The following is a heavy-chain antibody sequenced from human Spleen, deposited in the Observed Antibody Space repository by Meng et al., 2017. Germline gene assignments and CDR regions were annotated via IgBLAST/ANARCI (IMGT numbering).Heavy chain of an antibody. V-gene: IGHV1-2*06. D-gene: IGHD6-19*01. J-gene: IGHJ4*02. Sequence: QGQLVQSGAGVKKPGASVKVSCKASGYTFTDYYIHWVRQAPGQGLEWMGRINPNSGGTNYAQKVQGRVIMTKDTSTNTAYMELRSLTSDDTAVYYCARTLGFSSGAYPSDYWGQGTLVTVSS. CDR2: INPNSGGT. CDR3: ARTLGFSSGAYPSDY. CDR1: GYTFTDYY.